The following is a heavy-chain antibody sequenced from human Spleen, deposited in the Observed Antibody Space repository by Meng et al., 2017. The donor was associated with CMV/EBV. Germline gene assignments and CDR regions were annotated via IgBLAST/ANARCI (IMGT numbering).Heavy chain of an antibody. Sequence: STFSGGSVSNGNYYWSWLRQPPGQALEWIAYIYYTGSTNYSPSLESRVTISVDTSNNQFSLKLSSVTAADTAVYYCARTVRGYFDLWGRGTLVTVSS. CDR2: IYYTGST. D-gene: IGHD3-10*02. V-gene: IGHV4-61*01. CDR1: GGSVSNGNYY. CDR3: ARTVRGYFDL. J-gene: IGHJ2*01.